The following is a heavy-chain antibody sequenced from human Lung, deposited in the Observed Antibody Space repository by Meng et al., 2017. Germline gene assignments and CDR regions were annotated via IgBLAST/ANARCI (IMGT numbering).Heavy chain of an antibody. CDR2: INHSGST. D-gene: IGHD4-11*01. CDR3: ARGPTTMAHDFDY. CDR1: GGSFSDYY. V-gene: IGHV4-34*01. J-gene: IGHJ4*02. Sequence: QGQPHAWGAGLLKPSETLCLPCVVSGGSFSDYYWSWIRQPPGKGLEWIGEINHSGSTNYNPSLESRATISVDTSQNNLSLKLSSVTAADSAVYYCARGPTTMAHDFDYWGQGTLVTVSS.